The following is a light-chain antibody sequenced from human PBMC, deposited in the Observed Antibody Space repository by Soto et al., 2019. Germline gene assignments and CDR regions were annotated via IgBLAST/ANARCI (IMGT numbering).Light chain of an antibody. CDR3: QQYNTWPLT. Sequence: EIVMTQSPATLSVSPGERATLSCRASPGVTTNLAWYQQKPGQAPRLLIYGASTRATGIPARFSGSGSGTEFTLTISSLQSEDFAVYSCQQYNTWPLTFGGGTNVEIK. J-gene: IGKJ4*01. CDR2: GAS. CDR1: PGVTTN. V-gene: IGKV3-15*01.